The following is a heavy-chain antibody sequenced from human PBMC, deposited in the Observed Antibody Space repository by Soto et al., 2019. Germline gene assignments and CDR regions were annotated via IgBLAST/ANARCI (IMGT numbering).Heavy chain of an antibody. D-gene: IGHD2-15*01. CDR2: INHSGST. CDR1: GGSFSGYY. J-gene: IGHJ6*02. Sequence: PSETLSLTCAVYGGSFSGYYWSWIRQPPGKGLEWIGEINHSGSTNYNPSLKSRVTMSVDTSKNQFSLKLSSVTAADTAVYYCAREGSCSGGSCHYYYYGMDVWGQGTTVTVS. CDR3: AREGSCSGGSCHYYYYGMDV. V-gene: IGHV4-34*01.